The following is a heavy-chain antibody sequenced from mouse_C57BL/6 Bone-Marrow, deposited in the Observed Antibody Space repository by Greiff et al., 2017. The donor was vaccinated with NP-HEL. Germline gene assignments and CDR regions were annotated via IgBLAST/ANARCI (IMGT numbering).Heavy chain of an antibody. J-gene: IGHJ4*01. CDR3: TSYGSSYVYAMDY. Sequence: EVQLQESGAELVRPGASVKLSCTASGFNIIDDYMHWVKQRPEQGLEWIGWIDPENGDTEYASKFQGKATITADTSSNTAYLQLSSLTSEDTAVYYCTSYGSSYVYAMDYWGQGTSVTVSS. D-gene: IGHD1-1*01. CDR2: IDPENGDT. V-gene: IGHV14-4*01. CDR1: GFNIIDDY.